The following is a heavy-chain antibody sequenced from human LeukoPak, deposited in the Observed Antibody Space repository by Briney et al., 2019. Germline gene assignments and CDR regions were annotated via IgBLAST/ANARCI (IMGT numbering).Heavy chain of an antibody. Sequence: SGGSLRLSCAASGFTFSSYAMHWVRQAPGKGLEWVAVISYDGSNKYYADSVKGRFTISRDNSKNTLYLQMNSLRAEDTAVYYCAKGYYDSSGSTDYFDYWGQGTLVTVSS. D-gene: IGHD3-22*01. V-gene: IGHV3-30-3*01. CDR3: AKGYYDSSGSTDYFDY. J-gene: IGHJ4*02. CDR1: GFTFSSYA. CDR2: ISYDGSNK.